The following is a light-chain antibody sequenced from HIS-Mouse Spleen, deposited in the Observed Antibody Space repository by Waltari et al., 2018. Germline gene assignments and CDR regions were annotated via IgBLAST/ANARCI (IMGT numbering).Light chain of an antibody. J-gene: IGLJ2*01. CDR1: ALPKKY. V-gene: IGLV3-10*01. CDR3: YSTDSSGNHRV. Sequence: SYELTQPPSVSVSPGQTARITCSGDALPKKYAYWYQRKSGQAPVLVIYKDSKRPSGIPERFSGSSSGTMATLTISGAQVEDEADYYCYSTDSSGNHRVFGGGTKLTVL. CDR2: KDS.